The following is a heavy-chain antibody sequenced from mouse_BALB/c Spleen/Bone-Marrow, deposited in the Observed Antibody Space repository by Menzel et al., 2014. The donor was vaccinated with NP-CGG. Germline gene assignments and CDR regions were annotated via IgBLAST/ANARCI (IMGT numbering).Heavy chain of an antibody. J-gene: IGHJ4*01. CDR3: ARDDGYYIRNAMDY. Sequence: EVQLQQSGGGLVQPGGSRKLSCAASGFTFSSFGMHWVRQAPERGLEWVAYISSGTSTIYYADTVKGRFTISRDNPKNTLFLQMTRLRSEDTAMYYCARDDGYYIRNAMDYWGQGTSVTVSS. V-gene: IGHV5-17*02. D-gene: IGHD2-3*01. CDR2: ISSGTSTI. CDR1: GFTFSSFG.